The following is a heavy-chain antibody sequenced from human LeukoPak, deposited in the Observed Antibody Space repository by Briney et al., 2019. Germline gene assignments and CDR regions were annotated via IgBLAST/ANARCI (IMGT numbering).Heavy chain of an antibody. D-gene: IGHD2/OR15-2a*01. J-gene: IGHJ4*02. CDR1: GFTFSSYS. V-gene: IGHV3-48*01. CDR2: ISSSSSTI. Sequence: GGSLRLSCAASGFTFSSYSMNWVRQAPGKGLKWVSYISSSSSTIYYADSVKGRFTISRDNAKNSLYLQMNSLRAEDTAVYYCARDGEYDPGYFDYWGQGTLVTVSS. CDR3: ARDGEYDPGYFDY.